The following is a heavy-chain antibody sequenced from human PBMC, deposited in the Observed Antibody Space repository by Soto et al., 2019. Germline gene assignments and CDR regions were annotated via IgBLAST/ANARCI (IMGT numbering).Heavy chain of an antibody. D-gene: IGHD6-19*01. CDR1: GGSISSSSYY. CDR2: IYYSGYT. V-gene: IGHV4-39*01. J-gene: IGHJ5*02. Sequence: SETLSLTCTVSGGSISSSSYYWGWIRQPPGKGLEWIGNIYYSGYTYYNPSLKSRVTIFVDTSKNQFSLKLSSVTAADTAVYYCARHGQFYSSGWYLNWFDLWGQGTLVTVSS. CDR3: ARHGQFYSSGWYLNWFDL.